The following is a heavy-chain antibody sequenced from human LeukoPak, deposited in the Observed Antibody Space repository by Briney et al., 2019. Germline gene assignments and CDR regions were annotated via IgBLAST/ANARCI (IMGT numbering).Heavy chain of an antibody. CDR2: INGDGSST. Sequence: GGSLRLSXAASGFTLSYYWMHWVRQAPGKGLVWVSCINGDGSSTNYADSVKGRFTISRDNAKNTLYLEMNSLRAEDTAVHYCTRDPRNKGFDPWGQGTLVTVSS. J-gene: IGHJ5*02. CDR1: GFTLSYYW. D-gene: IGHD1/OR15-1a*01. CDR3: TRDPRNKGFDP. V-gene: IGHV3-74*01.